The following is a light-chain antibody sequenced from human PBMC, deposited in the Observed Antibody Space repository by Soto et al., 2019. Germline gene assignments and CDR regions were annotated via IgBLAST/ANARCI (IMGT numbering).Light chain of an antibody. CDR1: SSDVGTYDY. CDR2: HVT. J-gene: IGLJ1*01. CDR3: GSLTTSHTYV. V-gene: IGLV2-14*03. Sequence: QSALTQPASVSCSPGQSLTISCTGTSSDVGTYDYVSWYQRHPGKAPKLMIYHVTYRPSGVSNRYSCSKSGNSASLTISGLQSDDEADYCCGSLTTSHTYVFGSGTKVTVL.